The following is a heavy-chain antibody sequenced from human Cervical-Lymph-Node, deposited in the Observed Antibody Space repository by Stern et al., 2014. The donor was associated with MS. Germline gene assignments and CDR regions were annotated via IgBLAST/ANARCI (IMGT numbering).Heavy chain of an antibody. Sequence: QLGESGGAVVQPGRSLRLSCAASGFTFSSYGMHWFRQAPGKGLEGVTFISYDGNHKYYAASVKGRFTISRDNSKNTLHLQMNSVTPDDTAIYYCARDYEDTSMLFDHWGQGTLVTVSS. D-gene: IGHD2-8*01. CDR3: ARDYEDTSMLFDH. CDR2: ISYDGNHK. CDR1: GFTFSSYG. V-gene: IGHV3-30*03. J-gene: IGHJ4*02.